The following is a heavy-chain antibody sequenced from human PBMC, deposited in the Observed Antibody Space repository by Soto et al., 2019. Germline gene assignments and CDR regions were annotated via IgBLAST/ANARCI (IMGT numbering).Heavy chain of an antibody. D-gene: IGHD2-8*01. J-gene: IGHJ6*02. CDR2: INPSGGST. V-gene: IGHV1-46*01. Sequence: ASVKVSCKASGYTFTSYYMHWVRQAPGQGLEWMGIINPSGGSTSYAQKFQGRVTMTRDTSTSTVYMELSSLRSEDTAVYYCARGYCTNGVCGSYGMDVWGQGTTVTVSS. CDR3: ARGYCTNGVCGSYGMDV. CDR1: GYTFTSYY.